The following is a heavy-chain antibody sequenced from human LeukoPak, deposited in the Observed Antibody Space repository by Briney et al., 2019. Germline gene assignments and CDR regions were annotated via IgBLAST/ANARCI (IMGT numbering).Heavy chain of an antibody. V-gene: IGHV3-7*01. D-gene: IGHD2-15*01. Sequence: GGSLRLSCAASGFTFSSYWMSWVRQAPGKGLEWVANIKQDGSEKYYVDSAKGRFTISRDNTKDSLYLQMNSLRAEDTAVYYCARSGYCSGGSCYFDYWGQGTLVTVSS. J-gene: IGHJ4*02. CDR3: ARSGYCSGGSCYFDY. CDR1: GFTFSSYW. CDR2: IKQDGSEK.